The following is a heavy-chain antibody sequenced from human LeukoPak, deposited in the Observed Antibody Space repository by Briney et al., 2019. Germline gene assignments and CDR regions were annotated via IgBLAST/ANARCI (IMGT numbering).Heavy chain of an antibody. CDR1: GFTFSSYA. D-gene: IGHD6-19*01. CDR2: ISYDGSNK. J-gene: IGHJ4*02. CDR3: ATLAVAGSVGYFDY. Sequence: GGSLRLSCAASGFTFSSYAMHWVRQAPGKGLEWVAVISYDGSNKCYADSVKGRFTISRDNSKNTLYLQMNSLRAEDTAVYYCATLAVAGSVGYFDYWGQGTLVTVSS. V-gene: IGHV3-30-3*01.